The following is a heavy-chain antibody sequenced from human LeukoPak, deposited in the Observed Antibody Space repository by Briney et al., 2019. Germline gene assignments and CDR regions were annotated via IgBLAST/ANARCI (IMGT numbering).Heavy chain of an antibody. CDR3: ARVIAVAGPLFDY. CDR2: ISYDGSNK. J-gene: IGHJ4*02. V-gene: IGHV3-30*19. Sequence: GRSLRLSCAASGFTFSSYGMHWVRQAPGKGLEWVAVISYDGSNKYYADSVKGRFTISRDNSKNTLYLQMNSLRAEDTAVYYCARVIAVAGPLFDYWGQGPLVTVS. CDR1: GFTFSSYG. D-gene: IGHD6-19*01.